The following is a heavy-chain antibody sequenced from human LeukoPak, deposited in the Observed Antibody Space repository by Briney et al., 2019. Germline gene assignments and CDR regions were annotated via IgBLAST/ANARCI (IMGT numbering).Heavy chain of an antibody. V-gene: IGHV3-30*18. J-gene: IGHJ5*01. D-gene: IGHD2-2*02. CDR1: GFTFSSYG. Sequence: GGSLRLSCAGSGFTFSSYGMHWVRQAPGKGLEWVAVIPYDSSNKYYTDSVKGRFTISRDNSQNTLYLQMHSLRTEDTAVYYCAKNRIPTAITPDSWGQGTLVTVSS. CDR2: IPYDSSNK. CDR3: AKNRIPTAITPDS.